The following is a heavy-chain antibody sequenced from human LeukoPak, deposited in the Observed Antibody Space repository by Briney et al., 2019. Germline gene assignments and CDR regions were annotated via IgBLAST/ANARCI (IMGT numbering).Heavy chain of an antibody. Sequence: ASVKVSCEASGYTFTNYAVHWVRQAPGQRLEWMGWINAGNGKTNYSQKFQVRVTLTRDTSASTVYMELSSLRSEDTAVYYCARGYYDLLTGHVVTYYFDYWGQGTLVTVSS. V-gene: IGHV1-3*01. CDR1: GYTFTNYA. D-gene: IGHD3-9*01. CDR2: INAGNGKT. CDR3: ARGYYDLLTGHVVTYYFDY. J-gene: IGHJ4*02.